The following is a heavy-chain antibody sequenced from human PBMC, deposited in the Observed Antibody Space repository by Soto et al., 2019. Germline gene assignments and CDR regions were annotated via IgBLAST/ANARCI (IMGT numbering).Heavy chain of an antibody. J-gene: IGHJ3*02. D-gene: IGHD2-15*01. CDR1: GYSFTSYD. V-gene: IGHV1-8*01. CDR2: MNPNSGNT. CDR3: ARYPYTSYCSDGSCSYDAFDI. Sequence: ASVKVSCKASGYSFTSYDVNWVRQATGQGLEWMGWMNPNSGNTAFAQKFQGRVTMTMDTPISTAYMELSGLRSEDTAVYYCARYPYTSYCSDGSCSYDAFDIWGQGTVVTVSS.